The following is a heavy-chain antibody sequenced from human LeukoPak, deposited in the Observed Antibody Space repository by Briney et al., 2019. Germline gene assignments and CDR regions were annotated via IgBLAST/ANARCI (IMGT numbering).Heavy chain of an antibody. D-gene: IGHD5-18*01. CDR2: ISGSGGST. CDR3: AKRTAMVPQFDY. CDR1: GFTFSSYA. J-gene: IGHJ4*02. Sequence: GGSLRLSCAASGFTFSSYAMSWVRQAPGKGLEWVSAISGSGGSTYYADSVKGRFTISRDSSKNTLYLQMNSLRAEDTAVYYCAKRTAMVPQFDYWGQGTLVTVSS. V-gene: IGHV3-23*01.